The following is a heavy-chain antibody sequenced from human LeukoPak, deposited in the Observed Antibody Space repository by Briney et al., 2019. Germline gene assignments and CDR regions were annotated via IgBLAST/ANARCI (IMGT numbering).Heavy chain of an antibody. CDR2: IKQDGSEE. J-gene: IGHJ4*02. CDR1: GFTFSSYW. Sequence: GGSLRLSCAASGFTFSSYWMSWVRQAPGKGLEWVANIKQDGSEEYYVDSVKGRFTISRDNAKNSLYLQMNSLRAEDTAVYYCARDGSRYSSGWYVRGNFDYWGQGTLVTVSS. CDR3: ARDGSRYSSGWYVRGNFDY. V-gene: IGHV3-7*01. D-gene: IGHD6-19*01.